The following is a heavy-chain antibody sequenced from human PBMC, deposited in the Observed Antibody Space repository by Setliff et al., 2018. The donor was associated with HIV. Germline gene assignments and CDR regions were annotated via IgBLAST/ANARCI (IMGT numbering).Heavy chain of an antibody. CDR3: ARDDGLYGMDV. CDR1: GYSISSDYY. J-gene: IGHJ6*02. D-gene: IGHD2-8*01. V-gene: IGHV4-38-2*02. CDR2: IYHSVNT. Sequence: SETLSLTCTVSGYSISSDYYWGWIRQSPGKGLEWIGNIYHSVNTYYNPSLKSRVTISADATKNQISLKLTSVTAADTAVYYCARDDGLYGMDVWGQGTTVTVSS.